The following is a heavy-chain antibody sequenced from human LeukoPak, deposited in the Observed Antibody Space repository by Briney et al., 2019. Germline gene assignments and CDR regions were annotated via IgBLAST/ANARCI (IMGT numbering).Heavy chain of an antibody. V-gene: IGHV1-18*01. Sequence: ASVKVSCKDSGYTFTSYGISWVRQAPGQGLEWMGWISAYNGNTNYAQKLQGRVTMTTDTSTSTAYMELRSLRSDDTAVYYCARAPARYDAFDIWGQGTMVTASS. J-gene: IGHJ3*02. CDR1: GYTFTSYG. CDR3: ARAPARYDAFDI. CDR2: ISAYNGNT. D-gene: IGHD4-17*01.